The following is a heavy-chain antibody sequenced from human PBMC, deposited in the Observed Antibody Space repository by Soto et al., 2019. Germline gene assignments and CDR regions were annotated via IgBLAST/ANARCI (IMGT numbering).Heavy chain of an antibody. CDR1: GVTFTSTS. CDR3: ARHGSGGSGSYYNAYYYGMDV. D-gene: IGHD3-10*01. CDR2: IVVGSGNT. Sequence: GAPAEASSKASGVTFTSTSVQWVRQARGQRLEWIGWIVVGSGNTNYAQKFQGQVTISADKSISTAYLQWSSLKASDTAMYYCARHGSGGSGSYYNAYYYGMDVWGQGTTVTVSS. V-gene: IGHV1-58*01. J-gene: IGHJ6*02.